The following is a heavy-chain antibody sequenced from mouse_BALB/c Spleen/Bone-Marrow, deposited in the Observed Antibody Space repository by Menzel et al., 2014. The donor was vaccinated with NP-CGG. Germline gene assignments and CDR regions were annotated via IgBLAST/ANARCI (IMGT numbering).Heavy chain of an antibody. D-gene: IGHD1-2*01. Sequence: EVHLVESGAELVKPGASVKLSCTASGFNIKDTYMHWVKQRPEQGLEWIGRIDPANGNTKYDPKFQGKATITADTSSNTAYLQLSSLTSEDTAVYYCAEITTAAYYVMDYWGQGTSVTVSS. J-gene: IGHJ4*01. CDR1: GFNIKDTY. CDR2: IDPANGNT. V-gene: IGHV14-3*02. CDR3: AEITTAAYYVMDY.